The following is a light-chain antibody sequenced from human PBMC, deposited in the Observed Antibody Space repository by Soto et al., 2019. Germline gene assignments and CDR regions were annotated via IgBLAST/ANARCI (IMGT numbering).Light chain of an antibody. CDR1: QSVSSSQ. CDR2: GAS. Sequence: IVLTQAPGTLSLSPGESATLSCRASQSVSSSQVAWYQHKPGQAPRLIIYGASSRATGIPDRFSGVGSETDFTLAIIILEPEDFAVYYCQQYDPAPHTFGQGTKLEIK. CDR3: QQYDPAPHT. J-gene: IGKJ2*01. V-gene: IGKV3-20*01.